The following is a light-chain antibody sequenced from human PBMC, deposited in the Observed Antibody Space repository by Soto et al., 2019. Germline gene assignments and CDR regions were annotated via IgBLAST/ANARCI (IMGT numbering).Light chain of an antibody. V-gene: IGLV2-14*01. CDR1: FNDVGGFDD. CDR3: SSYKSTNTMV. CDR2: EVR. Sequence: QSALTQPASVSGSPGQSITLSCTGTFNDVGGFDDVSWYQHHPGKAPKLLIYEVRNRPSGASNRFSGSRSGKTASLTISGLQAEDEADYYCSSYKSTNTMVSGTGTKVTGL. J-gene: IGLJ1*01.